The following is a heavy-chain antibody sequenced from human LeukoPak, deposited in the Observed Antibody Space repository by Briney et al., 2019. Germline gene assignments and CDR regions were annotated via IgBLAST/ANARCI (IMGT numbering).Heavy chain of an antibody. D-gene: IGHD5-12*01. Sequence: SETLSLTCAVYGGSFSGYSWSWIRQPPGKGLEWIGEINHSGSTNYNPTLKSRVTMSVDTSKNQFSLKLSSVTAADTAVYYCARVGIGSGYDYWFDPWGQGTLVTVSS. V-gene: IGHV4-34*01. J-gene: IGHJ5*02. CDR3: ARVGIGSGYDYWFDP. CDR1: GGSFSGYS. CDR2: INHSGST.